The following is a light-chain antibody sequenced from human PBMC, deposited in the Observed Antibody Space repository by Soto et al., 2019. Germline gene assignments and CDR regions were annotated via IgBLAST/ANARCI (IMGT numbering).Light chain of an antibody. CDR1: SSDVGGYNY. CDR2: DVT. V-gene: IGLV2-14*03. CDR3: CSYTTSNTRQIV. Sequence: QSVLTQPASVSGSPGQSITISCTGTSSDVGGYNYVSWYQQQPGKAPKFMIYDVTNRPSGVSNRFSGSKSGNTASLTISGLQAEDEADYYCCSYTTSNTRQIVFGTGTNVTV. J-gene: IGLJ1*01.